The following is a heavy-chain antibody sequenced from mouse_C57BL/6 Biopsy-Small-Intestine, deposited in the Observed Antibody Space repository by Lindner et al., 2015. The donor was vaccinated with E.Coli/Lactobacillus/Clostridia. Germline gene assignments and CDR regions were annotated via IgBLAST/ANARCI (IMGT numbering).Heavy chain of an antibody. V-gene: IGHV14-1*01. D-gene: IGHD2-4*01. CDR1: GFNIKDYY. Sequence: VQLQESGAELVRPGASVKLSCTASGFNIKDYYMHWVKQRPEQGLEWIGRIDPEDGDTEYAPKFQGKATMTADTSSNTAYLQLSSLTSEDTAVYYCTTDDSSLYYYAMDYWGQGTSVTVSS. CDR3: TTDDSSLYYYAMDY. J-gene: IGHJ4*01. CDR2: IDPEDGDT.